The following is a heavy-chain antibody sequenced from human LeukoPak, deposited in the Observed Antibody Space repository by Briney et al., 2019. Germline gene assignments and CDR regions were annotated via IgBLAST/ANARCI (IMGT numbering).Heavy chain of an antibody. V-gene: IGHV1-46*01. CDR2: INPSGGST. D-gene: IGHD1-26*01. Sequence: ASVKVSCKASGYTFTSYYMHWVRQAPGQGLEWMGIINPSGGSTSYAQKFQGRVTMTRDTSTSTVYMELSSLRSEDTAVYYCARVINSGSYLLARGSYYFDYWGQGTLVTVSS. J-gene: IGHJ4*02. CDR1: GYTFTSYY. CDR3: ARVINSGSYLLARGSYYFDY.